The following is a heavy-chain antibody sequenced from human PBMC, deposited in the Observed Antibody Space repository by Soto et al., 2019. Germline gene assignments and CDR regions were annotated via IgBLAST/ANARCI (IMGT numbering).Heavy chain of an antibody. CDR3: AKDHVTMIVVVNHGMDV. D-gene: IGHD3-22*01. CDR1: GFTFSSYG. J-gene: IGHJ6*02. V-gene: IGHV3-30*18. Sequence: GGSLRLSCAASGFTFSSYGMHWVRQAPGKGLEWVAVISYDGSNKYYADSVKGRFTISRDNSKNTLYLQMNSLRAEDTAVYYCAKDHVTMIVVVNHGMDVWGQGTTVTVSS. CDR2: ISYDGSNK.